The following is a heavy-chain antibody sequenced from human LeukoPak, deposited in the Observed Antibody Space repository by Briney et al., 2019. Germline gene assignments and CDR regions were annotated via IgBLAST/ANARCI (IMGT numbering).Heavy chain of an antibody. CDR2: ITISGGGT. CDR3: ARGRVSKSKGISGFAY. V-gene: IGHV3-23*01. Sequence: GRSLRLAWAAAGFAFGIVSMRWVRQAPGRGREWLATITISGGGTKYADYVTGRFNISRDNSRRTFHQKMDRPTGDDTGVYYCARGRVSKSKGISGFAYWGQGTLVTVST. J-gene: IGHJ4*02. CDR1: GFAFGIVS. D-gene: IGHD3-10*01.